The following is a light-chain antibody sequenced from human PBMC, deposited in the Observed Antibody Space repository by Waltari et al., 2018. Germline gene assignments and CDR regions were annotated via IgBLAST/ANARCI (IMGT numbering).Light chain of an antibody. V-gene: IGKV3-11*01. CDR2: DVS. CDR1: QSVSNN. Sequence: EIVLTQSPATLSLSRGERATLFCRASQSVSNNLAWYQQKPGQAPRLLIYDVSSRATGIPARISARGAGTDFTLTINSLEPEDSAVYYCQQRTSWPPGLSFGGGTKVEIK. CDR3: QQRTSWPPGLS. J-gene: IGKJ4*01.